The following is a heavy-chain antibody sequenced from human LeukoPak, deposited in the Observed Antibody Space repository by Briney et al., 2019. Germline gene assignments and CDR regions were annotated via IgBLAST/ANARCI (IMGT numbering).Heavy chain of an antibody. Sequence: SETLSLTCTVSGGSVSSGSYYWSWIRQPPGKGLEWIGCIYYSGSTNYNPSLKSRVTISVDTSKNQFSLKLSSVTAADTAVYYCARQLVYFDHPPDYWGQGTLVTVSS. J-gene: IGHJ4*02. CDR2: IYYSGST. V-gene: IGHV4-61*01. D-gene: IGHD3-9*01. CDR3: ARQLVYFDHPPDY. CDR1: GGSVSSGSYY.